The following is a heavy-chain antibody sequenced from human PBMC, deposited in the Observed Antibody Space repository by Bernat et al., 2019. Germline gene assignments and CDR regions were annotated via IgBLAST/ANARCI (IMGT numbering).Heavy chain of an antibody. Sequence: QVQLVESGGGVVQPGRSLRLSCAASGFTFSSYGMHWVRQAPGKGLEWVAVIWYDGSNKYSADCVKGRFTISRDNSKNTLYLQMNSLRAEDTAVYYCAKSPGGALYYFDYWGQGTLVTVSS. CDR2: IWYDGSNK. D-gene: IGHD3-16*01. CDR3: AKSPGGALYYFDY. V-gene: IGHV3-33*06. CDR1: GFTFSSYG. J-gene: IGHJ4*02.